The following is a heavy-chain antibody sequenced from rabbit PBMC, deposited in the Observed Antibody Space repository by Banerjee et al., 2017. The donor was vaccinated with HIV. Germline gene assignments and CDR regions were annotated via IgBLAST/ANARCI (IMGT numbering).Heavy chain of an antibody. CDR1: GFSFSNIYW. J-gene: IGHJ4*01. V-gene: IGHV1S45*01. D-gene: IGHD7-1*01. CDR2: VDSGDGDT. CDR3: ARDIPGDISAYFDL. Sequence: QQQLEESGGGLVKPGGTLTLTCTASGFSFSNIYWICWVRQAPGKGLEWIACVDSGDGDTYYANWAKGRFTISKTSSTTVTLQMPSLTVADTATYFCARDIPGDISAYFDLWGQGTLVTVS.